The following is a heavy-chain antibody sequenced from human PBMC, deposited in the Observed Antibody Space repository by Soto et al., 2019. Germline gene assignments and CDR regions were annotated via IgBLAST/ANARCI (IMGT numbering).Heavy chain of an antibody. D-gene: IGHD2-15*01. CDR1: GYTFTSYG. J-gene: IGHJ4*02. CDR3: ARDAAYCSGGSCYPDY. CDR2: ISAYNGNT. V-gene: IGHV1-18*01. Sequence: QVQLVQSGAEVKKPGASVKVSCKASGYTFTSYGISWVRQAPGQGLEWMGWISAYNGNTNYAQKLQGRVTMTTDTSTSTDYMELRSLRSDDTAVYYCARDAAYCSGGSCYPDYWGQGTLVTVSS.